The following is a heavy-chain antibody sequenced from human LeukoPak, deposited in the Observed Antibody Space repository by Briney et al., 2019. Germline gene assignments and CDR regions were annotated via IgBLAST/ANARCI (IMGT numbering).Heavy chain of an antibody. D-gene: IGHD6-19*01. J-gene: IGHJ2*01. CDR3: ARDEGGSGWYRSYWYFDL. V-gene: IGHV3-21*01. CDR2: ISSSSSYI. Sequence: GGSLRLSCAASGFTFSSYSTNWVRQAPGKGLEWVSSISSSSSYIYYADSVKGRFTISRDNAKNSLYLQMNSLRAEDTAVYYCARDEGGSGWYRSYWYFDLWGRGTLVTVSS. CDR1: GFTFSSYS.